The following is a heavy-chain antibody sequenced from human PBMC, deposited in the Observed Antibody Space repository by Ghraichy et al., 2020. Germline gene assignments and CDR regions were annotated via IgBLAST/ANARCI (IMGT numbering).Heavy chain of an antibody. J-gene: IGHJ1*01. D-gene: IGHD3-3*01. CDR1: GFTFSSYA. V-gene: IGHV3-30-3*01. Sequence: GGSLRLSCAASGFTFSSYAMHWVRQAPGKGLEWVAVISYDGSNKYYADSVKGRFTISRDNSKNTLYLQMNSLRAEDTAVYYCAREYGRGYYDFWSGYYAEYFQHWGQGTLVTVSS. CDR3: AREYGRGYYDFWSGYYAEYFQH. CDR2: ISYDGSNK.